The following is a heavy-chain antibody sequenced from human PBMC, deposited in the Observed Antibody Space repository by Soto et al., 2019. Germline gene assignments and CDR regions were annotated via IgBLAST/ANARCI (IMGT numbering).Heavy chain of an antibody. V-gene: IGHV1-69*10. Sequence: ASVKVSCKASGGTFSSYAISWVRQAPGQGLEWMGGIIPILGIANYAQKFQGRVTITADKSTSTAYMELSSLRSEDTAVYYCARNGGYSGFLYYFDYWGQGTLVTVSS. CDR2: IIPILGIA. J-gene: IGHJ4*02. CDR1: GGTFSSYA. CDR3: ARNGGYSGFLYYFDY. D-gene: IGHD5-12*01.